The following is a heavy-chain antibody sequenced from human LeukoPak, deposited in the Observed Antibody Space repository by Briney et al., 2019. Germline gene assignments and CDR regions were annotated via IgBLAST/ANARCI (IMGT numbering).Heavy chain of an antibody. V-gene: IGHV1-46*01. CDR3: ERGWLAAGFDY. J-gene: IGHJ4*02. Sequence: ASVKVSCKASGYTFTSFYMHWVRQAPGQGLEWMGIITPSGGSTSYAQKFQGRVTMTRDTSTSTAYMELSSLRSGDTAVYYCERGWLAAGFDYWGQGTLVTVSS. D-gene: IGHD6-19*01. CDR1: GYTFTSFY. CDR2: ITPSGGST.